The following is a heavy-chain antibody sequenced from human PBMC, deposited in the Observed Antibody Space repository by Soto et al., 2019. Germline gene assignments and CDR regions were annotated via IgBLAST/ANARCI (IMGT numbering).Heavy chain of an antibody. CDR3: ARDRSPCSFRGVSRQSDFDW. CDR1: GFMFSRYS. J-gene: IGHJ4*02. CDR2: ISRGGTIT. Sequence: EVQLVESGGGLVQPGGSLRLSCAASGFMFSRYSMNWVRRAPGKGLEWVSYISRGGTITNYADSVKGRFTISRDNAQDSLYLQMNSLRAEDTAVYYCARDRSPCSFRGVSRQSDFDWWGQGTLVTVSS. V-gene: IGHV3-48*01. D-gene: IGHD3-10*01.